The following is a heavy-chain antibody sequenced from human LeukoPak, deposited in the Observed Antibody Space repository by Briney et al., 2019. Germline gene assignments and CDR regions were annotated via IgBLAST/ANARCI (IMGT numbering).Heavy chain of an antibody. D-gene: IGHD5-12*01. J-gene: IGHJ6*03. CDR1: GFTFSSYA. Sequence: GGSLRLSCAASGFTFSSYAMSWVRQAPGKGLEWVSAISGSGGITSYADSVKGRFTISRDNSKNTLYLQMNSLRAEDTAVYYCAREAREDGYSGYDYYYYYYMDVWGKGTTVTISS. CDR2: ISGSGGIT. V-gene: IGHV3-23*01. CDR3: AREAREDGYSGYDYYYYYYMDV.